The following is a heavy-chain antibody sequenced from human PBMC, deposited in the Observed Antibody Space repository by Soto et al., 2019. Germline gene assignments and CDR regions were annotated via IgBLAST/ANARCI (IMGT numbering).Heavy chain of an antibody. J-gene: IGHJ5*02. CDR1: GYTFTSYG. CDR3: ARDEKWLRFRTGFDP. V-gene: IGHV1-18*01. Sequence: ASVKVSCKASGYTFTSYGISWVRQAPGQGLEWMGWISAYNGNTNYAQKLQGRVTMTTDTSTSTAYMELRSLRSDDTAMYYCARDEKWLRFRTGFDPWGQGTLVTVSS. D-gene: IGHD5-12*01. CDR2: ISAYNGNT.